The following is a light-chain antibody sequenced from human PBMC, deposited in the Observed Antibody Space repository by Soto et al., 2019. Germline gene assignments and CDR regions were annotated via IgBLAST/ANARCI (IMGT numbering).Light chain of an antibody. CDR3: QQYGNSPVT. J-gene: IGKJ4*01. V-gene: IGKV3-20*01. Sequence: EIVLTQSPGTLSLSPGERATLSCRASQSLSSSFLAWYQHKPDQAHRVLVCGASSRATGIPARFSGSGSGTDFTLSISRLEPEDFAVYYCQQYGNSPVTFGGGTKVEIK. CDR2: GAS. CDR1: QSLSSSF.